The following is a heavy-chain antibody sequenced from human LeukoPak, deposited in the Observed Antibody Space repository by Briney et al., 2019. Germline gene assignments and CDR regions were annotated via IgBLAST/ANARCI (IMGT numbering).Heavy chain of an antibody. CDR3: ARGPSDFYFDY. Sequence: TGGTLRLSCAASGFTVSSNYMSWVRQAPGKGLEWVSVIYSGGSTYYADSVKGRFTISRDNSKNTLYLQMNSLRAEDTAVYYCARGPSDFYFDYWGQGTLVTVSS. CDR1: GFTVSSNY. V-gene: IGHV3-66*01. D-gene: IGHD2-21*02. CDR2: IYSGGST. J-gene: IGHJ4*02.